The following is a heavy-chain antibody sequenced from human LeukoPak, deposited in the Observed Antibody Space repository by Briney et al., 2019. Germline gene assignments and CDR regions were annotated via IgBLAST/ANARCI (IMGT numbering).Heavy chain of an antibody. D-gene: IGHD3-22*01. CDR2: INHSGST. CDR3: AREGPPPSYYYDSSGYHTPFDY. V-gene: IGHV4-34*01. Sequence: PSETLSLTCAVYGGSFSGYYWSWIRQPPGKGLEWIGEINHSGSTNYNPSLKSRFTISVDTSKNQFSLKLSSVTAADTAVYYCAREGPPPSYYYDSSGYHTPFDYWGQGTLVTVSS. CDR1: GGSFSGYY. J-gene: IGHJ4*02.